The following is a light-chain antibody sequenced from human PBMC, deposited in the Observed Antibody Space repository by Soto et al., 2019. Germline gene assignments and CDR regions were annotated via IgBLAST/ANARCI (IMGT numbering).Light chain of an antibody. V-gene: IGKV3-20*01. CDR3: QQYGSSPRIS. Sequence: ESVYLGCPRTMSMSPGERATLSCRASQSFSSSSLAWYQQKPGQAPRLLIYGASSRATGIPDRFSGSGSGTDFTLTISRLEPEDFAVYYCQQYGSSPRISFGQGTRLEI. J-gene: IGKJ5*01. CDR2: GAS. CDR1: QSFSSSS.